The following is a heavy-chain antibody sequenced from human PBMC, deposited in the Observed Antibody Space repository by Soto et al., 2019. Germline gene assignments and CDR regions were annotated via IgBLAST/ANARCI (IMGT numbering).Heavy chain of an antibody. CDR1: GWSFSGYY. J-gene: IGHJ6*02. CDR3: ARGRPYSSSWYYNYYYGMDV. CDR2: INHSGST. V-gene: IGHV4-34*01. Sequence: PSETLSLPDSVYGWSFSGYYWSWIRQPPGKGLEWIGEINHSGSTNYNPSLKSRVTISVDTSKNQFSLKLSSVTAADTAVYYCARGRPYSSSWYYNYYYGMDVWGQGTTVTVSS. D-gene: IGHD6-13*01.